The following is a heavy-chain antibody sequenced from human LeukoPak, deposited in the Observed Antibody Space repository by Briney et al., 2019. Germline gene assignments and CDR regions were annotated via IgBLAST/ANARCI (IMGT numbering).Heavy chain of an antibody. CDR1: GYSTSSGYY. CDR3: ARLGARNAFDI. CDR2: IYHSGST. V-gene: IGHV4-38-2*01. J-gene: IGHJ3*02. Sequence: SETLSLTCAMSGYSTSSGYYWGWVRQPPGKGLEWIGIIYHSGSTFFNPSLKSRVTISVDTSKNHLYLKLSSVTAADTAVYYCARLGARNAFDIRGQGTVVTVSS.